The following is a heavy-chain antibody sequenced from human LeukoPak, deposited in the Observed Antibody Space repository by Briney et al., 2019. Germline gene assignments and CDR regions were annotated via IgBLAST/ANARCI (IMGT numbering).Heavy chain of an antibody. CDR2: IYYSGST. D-gene: IGHD6-19*01. V-gene: IGHV4-59*01. Sequence: SETLSLTCTVSGGSISSYYWSWVRQPPGKGLEWIGYIYYSGSTNYNPSLKSRVTISVDTSKNQFSLKLSSVAAADTAVYYCARGQQRLVPGDYFDYWGQGTLVTVSS. J-gene: IGHJ4*02. CDR1: GGSISSYY. CDR3: ARGQQRLVPGDYFDY.